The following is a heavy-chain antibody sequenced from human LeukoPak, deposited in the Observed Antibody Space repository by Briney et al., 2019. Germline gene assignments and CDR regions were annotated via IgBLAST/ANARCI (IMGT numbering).Heavy chain of an antibody. J-gene: IGHJ4*02. CDR1: GGSISSYY. Sequence: SETLSLTCTVSGGSISSYYWSWIRQPPRKGLEWIAYIHYSGGTNYNPTLKSRVTISVDTSKNQFSLKLSSVTAADTAVYYCARRYYYDSSGYHFDYWGQGTLVTVSS. CDR2: IHYSGGT. CDR3: ARRYYYDSSGYHFDY. V-gene: IGHV4-59*01. D-gene: IGHD3-22*01.